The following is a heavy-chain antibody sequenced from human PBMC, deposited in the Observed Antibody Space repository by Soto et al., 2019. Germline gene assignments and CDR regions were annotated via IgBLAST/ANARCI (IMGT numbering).Heavy chain of an antibody. CDR2: INPSGGYT. CDR3: ARGGGIVVVLAPYDH. CDR1: RYTFSSNY. D-gene: IGHD2-21*01. V-gene: IGHV1-46*03. Sequence: VEASSKAPRYTFSSNYLYWLRQYQKQGLEWLGIINPSGGYTTYAQRFLGRVTMTSDTSTSTVHMELGSLTSEDTAVYFCARGGGIVVVLAPYDHRGHGTLVTVS. J-gene: IGHJ4*01.